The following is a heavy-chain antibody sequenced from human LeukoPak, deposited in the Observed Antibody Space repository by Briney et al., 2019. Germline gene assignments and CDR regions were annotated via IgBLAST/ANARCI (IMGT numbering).Heavy chain of an antibody. Sequence: PGGSLRLSCVASGFTFSSYSMNWVRQAPGKGLEWVSSITSSSDYIYYADSVKGRFTISRDNAKNSLYLQINSLRAEDTAVYYCARMGAIAGASANPDYWGQGTLVTVSS. V-gene: IGHV3-21*01. D-gene: IGHD4/OR15-4a*01. CDR1: GFTFSSYS. J-gene: IGHJ4*02. CDR2: ITSSSDYI. CDR3: ARMGAIAGASANPDY.